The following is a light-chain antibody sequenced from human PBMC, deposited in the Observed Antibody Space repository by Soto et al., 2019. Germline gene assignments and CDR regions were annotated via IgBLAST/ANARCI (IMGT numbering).Light chain of an antibody. J-gene: IGKJ5*01. CDR3: QQYHNWLPIT. CDR1: VSVRTD. CDR2: GAS. V-gene: IGKV3-15*01. Sequence: ILMTQSPYTLSLSPGQRATLSCRASVSVRTDLAWYQQKPGQAPRLLIYGASTRAAGVPVRFSGSGSGSEFTLTIDTLQYDDFAVYYCQQYHNWLPITFGQGTRLEIK.